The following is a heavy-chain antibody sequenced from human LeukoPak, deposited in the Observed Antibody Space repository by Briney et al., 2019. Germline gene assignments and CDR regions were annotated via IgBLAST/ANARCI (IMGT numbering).Heavy chain of an antibody. CDR1: GGSISSSNW. J-gene: IGHJ5*02. CDR3: ARATLAAAGLYGDWFDP. D-gene: IGHD6-13*01. Sequence: SGTLSLTCAVSGGSISSSNWWSWVRQPPGKGLEWIGEIYHSGSTNYNPSLKSRVTISVDRSKNQFSLKLSSVTAADTTVYYCARATLAAAGLYGDWFDPWGQGTLVTVSS. CDR2: IYHSGST. V-gene: IGHV4-4*02.